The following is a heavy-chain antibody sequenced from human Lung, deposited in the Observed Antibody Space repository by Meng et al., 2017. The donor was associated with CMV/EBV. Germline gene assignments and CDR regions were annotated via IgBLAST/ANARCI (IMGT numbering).Heavy chain of an antibody. D-gene: IGHD3-10*01. CDR1: GFTFDDYT. CDR3: AKGPGENWFDP. CDR2: ISWDGGST. Sequence: EVQLVESGGVVVQPGGSLRLSCAASGFTFDDYTMHWVRQAPGKGLEWVSLISWDGGSTYYSDSVKGRFTISRDNSKNSLYLQMNSLRTEDTALYYCAKGPGENWFDPWGQGTLVTVSS. J-gene: IGHJ5*02. V-gene: IGHV3-43*01.